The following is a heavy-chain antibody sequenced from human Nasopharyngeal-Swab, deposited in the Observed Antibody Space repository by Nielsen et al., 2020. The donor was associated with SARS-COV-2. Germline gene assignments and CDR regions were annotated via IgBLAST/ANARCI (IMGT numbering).Heavy chain of an antibody. V-gene: IGHV1-46*01. J-gene: IGHJ6*02. D-gene: IGHD3-10*01. CDR2: INPSGGST. Sequence: WVRQAPGQGLEWMGIINPSGGSTSYAQKFQGRVTMTRDTSTRTVYMELSSLRSEDTAVYYCARGAYYGSGSYFHYYYGMDVWGQGTTVTVSS. CDR3: ARGAYYGSGSYFHYYYGMDV.